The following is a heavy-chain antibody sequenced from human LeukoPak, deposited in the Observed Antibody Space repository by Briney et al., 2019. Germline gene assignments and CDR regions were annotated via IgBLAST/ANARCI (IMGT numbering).Heavy chain of an antibody. Sequence: PSETLSLTCAVYGGSFSGYYWSWIRQPPGKGLEWIGEINHSGSTNYNPSLKSRVTISVDTSKNQFSLKLSSVTAADTAVYYCARRQLWPYYFDYWGQGTLVTVSS. J-gene: IGHJ4*02. V-gene: IGHV4-34*01. CDR3: ARRQLWPYYFDY. CDR1: GGSFSGYY. CDR2: INHSGST. D-gene: IGHD5-18*01.